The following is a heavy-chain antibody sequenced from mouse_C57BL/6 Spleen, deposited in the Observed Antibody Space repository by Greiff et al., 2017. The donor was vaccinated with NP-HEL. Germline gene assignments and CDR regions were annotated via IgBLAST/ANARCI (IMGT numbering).Heavy chain of an antibody. CDR2: ISSGSSTI. J-gene: IGHJ2*01. Sequence: EVKLVESGGGLVKPGGSLKLSCVASGFTFSDYGMHWVRQAPEKGLEWVASISSGSSTIYYADTVKGRFTISRDNATNTPFLQMTSLRSEVAAIYYCPRRGYNYGMDYWGQGTTLTVSS. D-gene: IGHD2-12*01. V-gene: IGHV5-17*01. CDR3: PRRGYNYGMDY. CDR1: GFTFSDYG.